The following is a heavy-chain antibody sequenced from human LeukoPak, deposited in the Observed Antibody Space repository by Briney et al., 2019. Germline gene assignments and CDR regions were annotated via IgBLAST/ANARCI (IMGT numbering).Heavy chain of an antibody. CDR3: ARPRALYSGSIDY. CDR2: SGSI. D-gene: IGHD1-26*01. J-gene: IGHJ4*02. CDR1: GFTFDDYA. Sequence: PGRSLRLSCAASGFTFDDYAMHWVRQAPGKGLEWVSGSGSIGYADSVKGRFTISRDNAKNSLYLQMNSLRAEDTAVYYCARPRALYSGSIDYWGQRTLVTVSS. V-gene: IGHV3-9*01.